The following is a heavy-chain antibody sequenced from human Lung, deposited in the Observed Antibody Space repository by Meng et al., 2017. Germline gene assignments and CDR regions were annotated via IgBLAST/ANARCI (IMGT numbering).Heavy chain of an antibody. CDR3: ARRVHDGSGHHYFDY. D-gene: IGHD3-22*01. CDR1: GGSTTSTSYY. CDR2: IGYSGTI. V-gene: IGHV4-39*01. J-gene: IGHJ4*02. Sequence: QLQLQESGPGLVKPSETLSLTCTVSGGSTTSTSYYWDWIRQSPAKGLEWIGTIGYSGTIVYNPSLSSRVTMPLDTSKNQFSLKLSSVTAPDTAVYYCARRVHDGSGHHYFDYWGQRTLVTV.